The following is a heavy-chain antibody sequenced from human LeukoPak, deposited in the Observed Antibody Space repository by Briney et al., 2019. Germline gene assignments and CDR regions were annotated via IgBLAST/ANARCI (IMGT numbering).Heavy chain of an antibody. J-gene: IGHJ4*02. CDR1: GYTFTSYD. V-gene: IGHV1-8*01. D-gene: IGHD6-19*01. Sequence: ASVKVSCKASGYTFTSYDINWVRQATGQGLEWMGWMNPNSGNTGYAQKFQGRVTMTRNTSISTAYMELSSLRSEDTAVYYCARGLSRVWLARGRARDFDYWGQGTLVTVSS. CDR3: ARGLSRVWLARGRARDFDY. CDR2: MNPNSGNT.